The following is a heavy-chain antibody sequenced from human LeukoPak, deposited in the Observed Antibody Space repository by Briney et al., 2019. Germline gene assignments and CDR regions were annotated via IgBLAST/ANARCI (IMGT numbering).Heavy chain of an antibody. CDR2: ISSSSSYI. CDR1: GFTFSSYS. CDR3: ARDDGQLWSSDY. V-gene: IGHV3-21*01. J-gene: IGHJ4*02. D-gene: IGHD5-18*01. Sequence: GGSLRLSCAASGFTFSSYSMNWGRQAPGKGLEWVSSISSSSSYIYYADSVKGRFTISRDNAKNSLYLQMNSLRAEDTAVYYCARDDGQLWSSDYWGQGTLVTVSS.